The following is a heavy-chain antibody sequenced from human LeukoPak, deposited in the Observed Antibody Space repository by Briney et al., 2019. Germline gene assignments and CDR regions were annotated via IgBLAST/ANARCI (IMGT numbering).Heavy chain of an antibody. D-gene: IGHD3-10*01. CDR3: ARDRGYYGPRTGGAFDI. J-gene: IGHJ3*02. V-gene: IGHV3-30*04. CDR1: GFTFSSYA. Sequence: GGSLRLSCAASGFTFSSYAMHWVRQAPGKGLEWVAVISYDGSNKYYADSVKGRFTISRDNSKNTLYLQMNSLRAEDTAVYYCARDRGYYGPRTGGAFDIWGQGIMFTVSS. CDR2: ISYDGSNK.